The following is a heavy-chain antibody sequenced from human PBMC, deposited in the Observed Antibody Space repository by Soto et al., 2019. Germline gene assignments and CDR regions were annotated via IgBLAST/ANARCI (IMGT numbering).Heavy chain of an antibody. D-gene: IGHD4-17*01. V-gene: IGHV4-31*03. Sequence: SETLSLTCTVSGGSISSGGYYWSWIRQHPGKGLEWIGYIYYSGSTYYNPSLKSRVTISVDTSKNQFSLKLSSVTAADTAVYYCARLPNDYGDYTFDYWGQGTLVT. J-gene: IGHJ4*02. CDR2: IYYSGST. CDR3: ARLPNDYGDYTFDY. CDR1: GGSISSGGYY.